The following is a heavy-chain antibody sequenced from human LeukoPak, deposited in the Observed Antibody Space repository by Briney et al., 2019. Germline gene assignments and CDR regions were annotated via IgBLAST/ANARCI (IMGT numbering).Heavy chain of an antibody. CDR3: ARARGPQQLVVNWFDP. J-gene: IGHJ5*02. CDR2: IIPIFGTA. Sequence: GASVEVSCKASGGTFSSYAISWVRQAPGQGLEWMGRIIPIFGTANYAQKFQGRVTITTDESTSTAYMELSSLRSEDTAVYYCARARGPQQLVVNWFDPWGQGTLVTVSS. V-gene: IGHV1-69*05. D-gene: IGHD6-13*01. CDR1: GGTFSSYA.